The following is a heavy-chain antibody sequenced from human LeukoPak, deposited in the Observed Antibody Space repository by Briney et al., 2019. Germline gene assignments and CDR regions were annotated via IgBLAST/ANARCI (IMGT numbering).Heavy chain of an antibody. CDR1: GFTLSSYA. Sequence: GGCLRLSCAASGFTLSSYAVSWVRQPPGKGLEWVSAISGSGGSTYYADSVEGRFTLSRDNSKNTLYLQMNSLRAEDTAVYYWAKLDIVVVPAAAIDYWGQENLVTVSS. CDR3: AKLDIVVVPAAAIDY. CDR2: ISGSGGST. D-gene: IGHD2-2*01. J-gene: IGHJ4*02. V-gene: IGHV3-23*01.